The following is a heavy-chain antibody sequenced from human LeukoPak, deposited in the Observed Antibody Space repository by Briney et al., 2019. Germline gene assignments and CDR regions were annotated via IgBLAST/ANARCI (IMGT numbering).Heavy chain of an antibody. CDR1: GFTFSSYS. CDR3: ARVGYYDKAFDI. CDR2: ISSSSSYI. J-gene: IGHJ3*02. V-gene: IGHV3-21*01. Sequence: GGSLRLSCAASGFTFSSYSMNWVRQAPGKGLECVSSISSSSSYIYYADSVKGRFTISRDNAKNSLYLQMNSLRAEDTAVYYCARVGYYDKAFDIWGQGTMVTVSS. D-gene: IGHD3-22*01.